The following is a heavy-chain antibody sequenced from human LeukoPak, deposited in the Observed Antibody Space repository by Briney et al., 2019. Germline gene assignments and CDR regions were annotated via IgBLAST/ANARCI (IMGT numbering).Heavy chain of an antibody. V-gene: IGHV3-23*01. D-gene: IGHD2-21*02. CDR3: AKVCGANCYYPDY. CDR2: ISASGSST. CDR1: GFTFSNYV. Sequence: GGSLRLSCAASGFTFSNYVMSWVRQAPGRGLEWVSAISASGSSTYHADSAKSRFTTSRHNSKNTLYLQMNSLRAEDTAIYYCAKVCGANCYYPDYWGQGAQVTVSS. J-gene: IGHJ4*02.